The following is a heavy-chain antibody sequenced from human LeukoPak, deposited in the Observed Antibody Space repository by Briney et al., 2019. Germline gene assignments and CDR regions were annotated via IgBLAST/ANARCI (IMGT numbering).Heavy chain of an antibody. D-gene: IGHD2-2*01. V-gene: IGHV1-2*02. Sequence: GASVKVSCKASGYTFTGYYMHWVRQAPGQGLEWMGWINPNSGGTNYAQKFQGRVTMTRDTSISTAYMELSRLRSDDTAVYYCARAGPATIVVVPAAFDYWGQGTLVTVSS. CDR3: ARAGPATIVVVPAAFDY. CDR2: INPNSGGT. J-gene: IGHJ4*02. CDR1: GYTFTGYY.